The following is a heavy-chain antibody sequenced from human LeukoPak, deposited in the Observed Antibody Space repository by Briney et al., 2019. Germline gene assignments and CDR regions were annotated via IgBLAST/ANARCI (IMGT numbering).Heavy chain of an antibody. CDR2: ISSSSSYI. J-gene: IGHJ3*02. CDR3: ARGLITMIVKAPRNAFDI. CDR1: GFTFSSYA. D-gene: IGHD3-22*01. V-gene: IGHV3-21*01. Sequence: KPGGSLRLSCAASGFTFSSYAMSWVRQAPGKGLEWVSSISSSSSYIYYADSVKGRFTISRDNAKNSLYLQMNSLRAEDTAVYYCARGLITMIVKAPRNAFDIWGQGTMVTVSS.